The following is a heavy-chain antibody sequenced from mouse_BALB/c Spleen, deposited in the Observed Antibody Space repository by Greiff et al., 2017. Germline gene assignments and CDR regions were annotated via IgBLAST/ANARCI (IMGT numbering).Heavy chain of an antibody. D-gene: IGHD2-4*01. CDR3: ARDPIYYDYDDAMDY. J-gene: IGHJ4*01. Sequence: EVKLVESGPGLVKPSQSLSLTCSVTGYSITSGYYWNWIRQFPGNKLEWMGYISYDGSNNYNPSLKNRISITRDTSKNQFFLKLNSVTTEDTATYYCARDPIYYDYDDAMDYWGQGTSVTVSS. CDR2: ISYDGSN. CDR1: GYSITSGYY. V-gene: IGHV3-6*02.